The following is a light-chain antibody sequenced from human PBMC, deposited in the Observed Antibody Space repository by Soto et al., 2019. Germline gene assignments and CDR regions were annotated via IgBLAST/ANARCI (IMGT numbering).Light chain of an antibody. J-gene: IGKJ3*01. CDR2: AAS. CDR1: HDIKKW. Sequence: DIQMTQSPSSVSASVGDTINITCRASHDIKKWLAWYQQKPGKAPKVLIYAASNLESGVSPRFSGSGAGTELSLTISSLQTEDFATYFCHQASSFPYPFGPGTKVDI. V-gene: IGKV1-12*01. CDR3: HQASSFPYP.